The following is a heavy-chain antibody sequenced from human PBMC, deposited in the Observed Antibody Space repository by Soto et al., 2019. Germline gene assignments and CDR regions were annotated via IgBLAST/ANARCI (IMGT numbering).Heavy chain of an antibody. Sequence: QVQLVQSGAEVKKPGASVKVSCKASGYTFPNYGITWVRQAPGQGLEWMGWISAYKTNIKYAQKFHVRFVFTTDTSTSTVNMDLSVLRSYDTVIYYCVIDLDGSGAYYTDFWGQGTLVTVSS. CDR2: ISAYKTNI. CDR1: GYTFPNYG. D-gene: IGHD3-10*01. V-gene: IGHV1-18*01. CDR3: VIDLDGSGAYYTDF. J-gene: IGHJ4*02.